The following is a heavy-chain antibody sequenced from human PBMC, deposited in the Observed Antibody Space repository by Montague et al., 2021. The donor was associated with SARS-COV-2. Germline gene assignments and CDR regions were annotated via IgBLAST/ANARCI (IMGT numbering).Heavy chain of an antibody. CDR1: GGSISSSSYN. CDR2: IYYSGST. D-gene: IGHD6-13*01. CDR3: ARPKYSSSWYVDY. J-gene: IGHJ4*02. V-gene: IGHV4-39*01. Sequence: SETLSLTCTVSGGSISSSSYNWGWIRQPPGKGLEWIGSIYYSGSTYYNPSLKSRVTISVDTSKNQLSLKLSSVTAADTAVYYCARPKYSSSWYVDYWGQGTLVTVSS.